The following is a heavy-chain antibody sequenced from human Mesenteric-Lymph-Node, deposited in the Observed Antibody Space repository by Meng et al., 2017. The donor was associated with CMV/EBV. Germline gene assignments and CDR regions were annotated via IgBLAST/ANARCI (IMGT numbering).Heavy chain of an antibody. D-gene: IGHD6-25*01. CDR1: GFTFSSYE. CDR2: INWSGDSR. J-gene: IGHJ4*02. CDR3: ARGLATDYYFDS. V-gene: IGHV3-20*04. Sequence: EGSLRLSCAASGFTFSSYEMNWVRQAPGKGLEWVSSINWSGDSRGYGDSVKGRFITSRDNAKNSLYLEMNSLTAEDTALYYCARGLATDYYFDSWGQGTLVTVSS.